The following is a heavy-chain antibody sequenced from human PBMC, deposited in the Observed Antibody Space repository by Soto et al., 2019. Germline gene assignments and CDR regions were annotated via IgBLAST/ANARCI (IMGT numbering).Heavy chain of an antibody. V-gene: IGHV5-51*01. CDR3: VRDALSGGNYYYGMDV. CDR2: IYPGDLDT. D-gene: IGHD6-25*01. Sequence: GESLKISCQHSGNSFTTHWIGWVRQMPGKGLEWVGIIYPGDLDTRYSPSFQGQVTISADRSISTAYLQWSSLKASDTAIYYCVRDALSGGNYYYGMDVWGHGTSVTVSS. CDR1: GNSFTTHW. J-gene: IGHJ6*02.